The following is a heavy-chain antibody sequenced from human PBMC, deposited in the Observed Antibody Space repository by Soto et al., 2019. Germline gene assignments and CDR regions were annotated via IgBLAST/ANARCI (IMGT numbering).Heavy chain of an antibody. CDR2: IYYSGST. D-gene: IGHD5-12*01. CDR3: ARDNIGVPFDY. V-gene: IGHV4-61*01. CDR1: GGSVSSGSYY. Sequence: TSETLSLTCTVSGGSVSSGSYYWSWIRQPPGKGLEWIGYIYYSGSTNYNPSLKSRVTISVDTSKNQFSLKLSSVTAADTAVYYCARDNIGVPFDYWGHGTPVTVS. J-gene: IGHJ4*01.